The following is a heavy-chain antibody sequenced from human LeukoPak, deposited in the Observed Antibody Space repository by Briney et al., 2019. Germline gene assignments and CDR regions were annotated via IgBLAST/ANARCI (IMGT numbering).Heavy chain of an antibody. CDR2: IHPDDSNT. J-gene: IGHJ4*02. V-gene: IGHV5-51*01. D-gene: IGHD3-9*01. Sequence: GESLKISCKGSGYRFTSYWIGWVRQMPGKGLEWMAMIHPDDSNTRYSPSFQGQVTISADKSISTAYLHWSGLKASDTAMYYCARQPGEVLRYFDYWGQGTLVTVSS. CDR3: ARQPGEVLRYFDY. CDR1: GYRFTSYW.